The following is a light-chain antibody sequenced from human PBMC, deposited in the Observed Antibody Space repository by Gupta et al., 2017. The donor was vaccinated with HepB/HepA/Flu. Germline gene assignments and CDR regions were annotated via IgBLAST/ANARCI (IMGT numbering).Light chain of an antibody. Sequence: DIVMTQSPLSLPVTPGEPASISCRSSQSLLHSNGYNYLDWYLQKPGQSPQLLIYLGSNRASRVPDRFSGSGSGTDFTLKISRVEAEDVGVYYCMQALQTPLITFGQGTRLEIK. V-gene: IGKV2-28*01. CDR1: QSLLHSNGYNY. CDR2: LGS. J-gene: IGKJ5*01. CDR3: MQALQTPLIT.